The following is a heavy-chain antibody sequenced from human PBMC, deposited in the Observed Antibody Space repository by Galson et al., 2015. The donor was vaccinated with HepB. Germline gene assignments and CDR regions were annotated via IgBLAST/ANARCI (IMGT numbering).Heavy chain of an antibody. Sequence: SVKVSCKASGGTFSSYAISWVRQAPGQGLEWMGRIIPILGIANYAQKFQGRVTITADKSTSTAYMELSSLRSEDTAVYYCARGHFPCSSTSCSPDYWGQGTLVTVSS. V-gene: IGHV1-69*04. CDR3: ARGHFPCSSTSCSPDY. J-gene: IGHJ4*02. CDR1: GGTFSSYA. CDR2: IIPILGIA. D-gene: IGHD2-2*01.